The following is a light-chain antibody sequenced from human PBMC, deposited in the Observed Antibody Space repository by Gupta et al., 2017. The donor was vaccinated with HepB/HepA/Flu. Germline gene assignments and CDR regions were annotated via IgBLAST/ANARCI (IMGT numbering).Light chain of an antibody. CDR3: LLSYSGARFWV. J-gene: IGLJ3*02. V-gene: IGLV7-46*01. Sequence: QAVVTQEPSLTVSPGGTVTLTCGSSTGDVTSGHYPYWFQQKPGQAPRTLIYDTSNKHSWTPARFSDSLLGGKAALTLSGAQPEDEAEYYCLLSYSGARFWVFGGGTKLTVL. CDR2: DTS. CDR1: TGDVTSGHY.